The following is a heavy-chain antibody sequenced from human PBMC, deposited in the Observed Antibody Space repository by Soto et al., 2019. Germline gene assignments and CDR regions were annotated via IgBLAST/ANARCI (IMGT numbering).Heavy chain of an antibody. CDR3: ARGDWGSG. V-gene: IGHV3-33*01. CDR1: GFTFSSYG. Sequence: QVQLVESGGGVVQPGRSLRLSCAASGFTFSSYGMHWVRQAPGKGLEWVAVIWYDGSNKYYADSVKGRFTISRDNSKNALYLQMSSLRAEDTAVYYCARGDWGSGWGQGTMVTVSS. D-gene: IGHD7-27*01. J-gene: IGHJ4*02. CDR2: IWYDGSNK.